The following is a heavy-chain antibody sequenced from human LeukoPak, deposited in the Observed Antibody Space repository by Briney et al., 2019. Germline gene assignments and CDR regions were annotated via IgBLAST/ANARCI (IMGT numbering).Heavy chain of an antibody. CDR1: GYTFTYYY. D-gene: IGHD2-15*01. V-gene: IGHV1-2*02. Sequence: ASVKVSCKASGYTFTYYYMHWVRHAPGQGLEWMGWINPNSGGTNYAQKFQGRVTMTRDTSISTAYMELSRLRSDDTAVYYCARESCAATGDYSGQGSLVTVSS. CDR3: ARESCAATGDY. J-gene: IGHJ4*02. CDR2: INPNSGGT.